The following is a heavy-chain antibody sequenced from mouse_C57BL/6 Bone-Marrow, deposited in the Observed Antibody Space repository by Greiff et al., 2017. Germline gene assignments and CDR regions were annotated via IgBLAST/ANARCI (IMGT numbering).Heavy chain of an antibody. Sequence: EVHLVESGGGLVQPGGSMKLSCVASGFTFSNYWMNWVRQSPEKGLEWVAQIRLKSDNYATHYAESVKGRFTISRDDSKSSVYLQMNNLRAEDTGIYYCTAGRRFAYWGQGTLVTVSA. J-gene: IGHJ3*01. CDR2: IRLKSDNYAT. CDR1: GFTFSNYW. CDR3: TAGRRFAY. V-gene: IGHV6-3*01.